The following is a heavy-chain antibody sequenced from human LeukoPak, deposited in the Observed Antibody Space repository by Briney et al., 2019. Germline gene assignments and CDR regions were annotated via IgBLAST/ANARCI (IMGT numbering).Heavy chain of an antibody. D-gene: IGHD3-9*01. Sequence: SGPTLVNPTQTLTLTCTFSGLSLSISGAGVGWIRQPPGKALEWLALIYWNDDKFYSPSLRSRLTITKDTSKNRVVLTMTYMDPVDTATYYCAHSRRYYDSLTGYYPHVDYWGQGTLVTVSS. CDR3: AHSRRYYDSLTGYYPHVDY. CDR1: GLSLSISGAG. V-gene: IGHV2-5*01. CDR2: IYWNDDK. J-gene: IGHJ4*02.